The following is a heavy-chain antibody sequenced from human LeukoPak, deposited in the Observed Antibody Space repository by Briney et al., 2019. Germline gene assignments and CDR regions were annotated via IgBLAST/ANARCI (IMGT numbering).Heavy chain of an antibody. CDR2: IYPGDSDT. Sequence: GESLKISCKGSGYSFTSYWIGWVRQMPGKGLEWMGIIYPGDSDTRYSPSFQGQVTISADKSISTAYLQWSSLKVSDTAMYYCARGSSSWDYYFDYWGQGTLVTVSS. V-gene: IGHV5-51*01. J-gene: IGHJ4*02. D-gene: IGHD6-13*01. CDR1: GYSFTSYW. CDR3: ARGSSSWDYYFDY.